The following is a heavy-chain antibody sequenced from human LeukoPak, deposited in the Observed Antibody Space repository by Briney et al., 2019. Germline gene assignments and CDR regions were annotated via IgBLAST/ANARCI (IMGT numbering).Heavy chain of an antibody. Sequence: GGSLRLSCAASGFTFSSYGMHWVRQAQGKGLEWGTVISYDGSNKYYADSVKGRFTISRDNSKNTLYLQMNSLRAGDTAVYYCAKAQSVFGVVRVILGDAFDIWGQGTMVTVSS. V-gene: IGHV3-30*18. CDR3: AKAQSVFGVVRVILGDAFDI. CDR2: ISYDGSNK. CDR1: GFTFSSYG. J-gene: IGHJ3*02. D-gene: IGHD3-3*02.